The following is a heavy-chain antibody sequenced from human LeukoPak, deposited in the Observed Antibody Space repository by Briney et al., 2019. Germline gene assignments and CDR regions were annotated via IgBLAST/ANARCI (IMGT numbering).Heavy chain of an antibody. CDR3: ARDGAFDV. CDR2: INPNSGDT. CDR1: GYTFTGYY. J-gene: IGHJ3*01. V-gene: IGHV1-2*02. Sequence: GASVEVSCKASGYTFTGYYIHWVRQAPGQGLEWMGWINPNSGDTNYAQNFQGRVTLTRDTSISTAYMELSRLRSDDTAVYYCARDGAFDVWGQGTLVTVSS.